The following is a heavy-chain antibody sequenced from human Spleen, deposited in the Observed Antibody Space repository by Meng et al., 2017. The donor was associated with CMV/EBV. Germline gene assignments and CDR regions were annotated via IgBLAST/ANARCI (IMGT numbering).Heavy chain of an antibody. D-gene: IGHD3-10*01. CDR1: GFTFSNYW. J-gene: IGHJ6*02. Sequence: GESLKISCGGSGFTFSNYWMTWVRQAPGKGLEWVSSITSSSSYKYYAASVKGRFTISRDNAKNSLYLQMNSLGAEDTAVYYCARPQESPRVWGQGTTVTVSS. CDR3: ARPQESPRV. CDR2: ITSSSSYK. V-gene: IGHV3-21*01.